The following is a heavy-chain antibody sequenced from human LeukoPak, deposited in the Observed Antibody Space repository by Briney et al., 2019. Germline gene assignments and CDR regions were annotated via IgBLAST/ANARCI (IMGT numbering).Heavy chain of an antibody. CDR3: ARDPYYYDSSGYC. J-gene: IGHJ4*02. CDR2: ISSSSSYM. Sequence: PGGSLRLSCAASGFTFSSYSMNWVRQAPGKGLEWVSSISSSSSYMYYADSVKGRFTISRDNAKNSLYLQMNSLRAEDTAVYYCARDPYYYDSSGYCWGQGTLVTVSS. D-gene: IGHD3-22*01. V-gene: IGHV3-21*01. CDR1: GFTFSSYS.